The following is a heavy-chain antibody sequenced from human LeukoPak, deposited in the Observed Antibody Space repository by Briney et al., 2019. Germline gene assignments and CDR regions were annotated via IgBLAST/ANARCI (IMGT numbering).Heavy chain of an antibody. J-gene: IGHJ4*02. CDR1: GYTLTELS. Sequence: ASVKVSCKVSGYTLTELSMHWVRQAPGKGLEWMGGFDPEDGEAIYTQKFQGRVTMTEDTSTDTAYMELSSLRSDDAAVYYCAADEGLLLSNWGQGTLVTVSS. CDR2: FDPEDGEA. D-gene: IGHD2-15*01. V-gene: IGHV1-24*01. CDR3: AADEGLLLSN.